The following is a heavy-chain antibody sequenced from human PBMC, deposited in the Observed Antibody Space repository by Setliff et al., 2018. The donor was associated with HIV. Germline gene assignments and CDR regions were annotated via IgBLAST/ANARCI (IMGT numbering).Heavy chain of an antibody. J-gene: IGHJ5*02. Sequence: SETLSLTCAVYGGSFSGFYWSWIRQAPGKGLEWIGEINHSGKTNYNPSLKSRITLSVDTSENQFALKLASVTAAATAVYYCARGFTIFGVGFSADPTGNWFDPWGQGTLVTVSS. CDR1: GGSFSGFY. V-gene: IGHV4-34*01. CDR3: ARGFTIFGVGFSADPTGNWFDP. D-gene: IGHD3-3*01. CDR2: INHSGKT.